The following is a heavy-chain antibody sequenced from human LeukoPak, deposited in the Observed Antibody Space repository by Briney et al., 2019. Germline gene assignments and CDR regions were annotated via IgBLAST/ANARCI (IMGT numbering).Heavy chain of an antibody. Sequence: GGSLRLSCAASGFTFSSYAMSWVRQAPGKGLEWVSAISGSGGSTCYADSVKGRFTISRDNSKNTLYLQMNSLRAEDTAVYYCAKVPPPLRYSYGLDYWGQGTLVTVSS. CDR1: GFTFSSYA. V-gene: IGHV3-23*01. CDR2: ISGSGGST. CDR3: AKVPPPLRYSYGLDY. D-gene: IGHD5-18*01. J-gene: IGHJ4*02.